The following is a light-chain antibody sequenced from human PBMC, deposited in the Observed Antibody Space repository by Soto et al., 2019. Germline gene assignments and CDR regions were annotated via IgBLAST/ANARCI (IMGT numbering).Light chain of an antibody. CDR2: RNN. CDR1: SPNIGSNY. Sequence: QSVLTQPPSASGTPGQRVTISCSGSSPNIGSNYVYWYQQLPGTAPKLLIYRNNQRPSGVPDRFSGSKSGTSASLAISGLRSEDEADYYCAAWDDSLSVGVFGTGTKVTVL. CDR3: AAWDDSLSVGV. J-gene: IGLJ1*01. V-gene: IGLV1-47*01.